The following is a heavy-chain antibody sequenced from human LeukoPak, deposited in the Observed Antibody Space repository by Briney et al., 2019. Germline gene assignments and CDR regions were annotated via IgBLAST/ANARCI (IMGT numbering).Heavy chain of an antibody. CDR1: GGSVSSGSYY. CDR3: ARADCSGGSCYAFDI. J-gene: IGHJ3*02. V-gene: IGHV4-61*01. D-gene: IGHD2-15*01. Sequence: SETLSLTCTVSGGSVSSGSYYWSWIRQPPGKGLEWIGYIYYSGSTNYNPSLKSRVTMSVDTSKNQFSLKLSSVTAADTAVYYCARADCSGGSCYAFDIWGQGTMITVSS. CDR2: IYYSGST.